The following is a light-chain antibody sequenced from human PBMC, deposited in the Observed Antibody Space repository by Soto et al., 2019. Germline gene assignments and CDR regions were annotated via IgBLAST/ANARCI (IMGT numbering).Light chain of an antibody. J-gene: IGLJ1*01. V-gene: IGLV2-14*01. CDR1: SSDVGGYNY. CDR3: SSYTSSSTPLV. CDR2: DVS. Sequence: QSLLTQPASVSGSPGQSITISCTGTSSDVGGYNYVSWYQQHPGKAPKLMIYDVSNRPSGVSNRFSGSNSGNTASLTISGLQAEDEADYYCSSYTSSSTPLVFGTGTKVTVL.